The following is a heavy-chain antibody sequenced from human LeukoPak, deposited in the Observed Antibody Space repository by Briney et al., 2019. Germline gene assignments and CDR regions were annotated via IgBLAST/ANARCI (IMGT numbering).Heavy chain of an antibody. CDR3: ARASPVPYFDY. CDR1: GGSISSGGYY. Sequence: KPSETLSLTCTVSGGSISSGGYYWSWIRQHPGKGLEWIGYIYYSGSTYYNPSLKSRVTISVDTSKNQFSLKLSSVTAADTAVYYSARASPVPYFDYWGQRTLVTVSS. CDR2: IYYSGST. V-gene: IGHV4-31*03. J-gene: IGHJ4*02.